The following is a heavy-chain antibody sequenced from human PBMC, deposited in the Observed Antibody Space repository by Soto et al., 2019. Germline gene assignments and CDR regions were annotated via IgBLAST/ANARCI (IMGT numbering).Heavy chain of an antibody. CDR2: ISYDGSNK. CDR1: GFTFSSYG. CDR3: AKDHSLRSLGQWWFDP. V-gene: IGHV3-30*18. J-gene: IGHJ5*02. Sequence: GGSLRLSCAASGFTFSSYGMHWVRQAPGKGLEWVAVISYDGSNKYYADSVKGRFTISRDNSKNTLYLQMNSLRAEDTAVYYCAKDHSLRSLGQWWFDPWGQGTLVTVSS. D-gene: IGHD4-17*01.